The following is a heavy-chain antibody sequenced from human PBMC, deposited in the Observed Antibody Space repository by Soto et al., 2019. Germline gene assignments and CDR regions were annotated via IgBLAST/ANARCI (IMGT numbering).Heavy chain of an antibody. V-gene: IGHV1-8*01. CDR3: EVTAAGY. J-gene: IGHJ4*02. CDR2: VSPDHGNA. CDR1: GYTFTNYD. Sequence: QVQVVQSKAEVKKPGASVKVSCKTSGYTFTNYDINWVRQAPGQGLEWMGWVSPDHGNAGYAPQFQGRITMTSDTSTSTVYMERNNLSSDDTAVYFFEVTAAGYWGQGTMVTVSS. D-gene: IGHD2-21*02.